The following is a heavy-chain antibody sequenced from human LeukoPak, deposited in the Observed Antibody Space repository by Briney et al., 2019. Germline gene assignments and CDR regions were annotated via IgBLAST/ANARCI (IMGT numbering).Heavy chain of an antibody. CDR2: ISYDGSNK. V-gene: IGHV3-30-3*01. J-gene: IGHJ4*02. CDR1: GFTFSSYA. D-gene: IGHD6-6*01. Sequence: GGSLRLSCAASGFTFSSYAMHWVRQAPGKGLEWVAVISYDGSNKQYADSVKGRITISRDNSKDTVYLQMNSLTPDDTAVYYCARDRWTYSSSSGNYFDYWGQGTLVIVSS. CDR3: ARDRWTYSSSSGNYFDY.